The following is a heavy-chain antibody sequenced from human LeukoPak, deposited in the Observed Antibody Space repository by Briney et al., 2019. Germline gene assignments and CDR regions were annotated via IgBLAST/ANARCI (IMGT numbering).Heavy chain of an antibody. D-gene: IGHD3-22*01. Sequence: GESLKISCKGSGYSFTSYWIGWVRQMPGKGLEWMGIIYPGDSDTRYSPSFQGQVTISADKSISTAYLQWSSLKASDTAMYYCARQPIGGYYDSSGYPTDAFDIWGQGTMVTVSS. CDR3: ARQPIGGYYDSSGYPTDAFDI. J-gene: IGHJ3*02. V-gene: IGHV5-51*01. CDR2: IYPGDSDT. CDR1: GYSFTSYW.